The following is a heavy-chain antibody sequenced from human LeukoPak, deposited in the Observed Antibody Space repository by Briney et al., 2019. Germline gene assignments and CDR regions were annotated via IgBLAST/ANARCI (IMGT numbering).Heavy chain of an antibody. D-gene: IGHD1-26*01. CDR1: GFTLSSYS. Sequence: GGSLRLSCAASGFTLSSYSMTWVRQAPGKGLEWVSFISSSSAHINYADSVKGRFTISRDNPRNSLYLQMNSLRAEDTAVYYCARDIGGSYTAIDYWGQGTLVTVSS. CDR2: ISSSSAHI. CDR3: ARDIGGSYTAIDY. V-gene: IGHV3-21*01. J-gene: IGHJ4*02.